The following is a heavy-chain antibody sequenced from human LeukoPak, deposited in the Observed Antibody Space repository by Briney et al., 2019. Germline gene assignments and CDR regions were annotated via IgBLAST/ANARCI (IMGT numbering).Heavy chain of an antibody. CDR2: ISGSGGST. Sequence: GGSLRLSCAASGFTFSSYAMSWVRQAPGKGLEWVSAISGSGGSTYYADSVKGRFTISRDNSKNTLYLQMNSLRAEDTAVYYCAKDSRGYYDSSGRYYEAYWGQGTLVTVSS. D-gene: IGHD3-22*01. CDR1: GFTFSSYA. V-gene: IGHV3-23*01. J-gene: IGHJ4*02. CDR3: AKDSRGYYDSSGRYYEAY.